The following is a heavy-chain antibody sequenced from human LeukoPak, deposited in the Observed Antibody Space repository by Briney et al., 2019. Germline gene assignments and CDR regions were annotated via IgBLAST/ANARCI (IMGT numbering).Heavy chain of an antibody. D-gene: IGHD3-3*01. CDR1: GYXFTGYY. CDR3: ARDMGFLRGWPDP. Sequence: ASVKVSCKASGYXFTGYYMHWVRQAPGQGLEWMGWINPNSGGTNYAQKFQGRVTMTRDTSISTAYMELSRLRSDDTAVYYCARDMGFLRGWPDPWGQGTLVTVSS. V-gene: IGHV1-2*02. CDR2: INPNSGGT. J-gene: IGHJ5*02.